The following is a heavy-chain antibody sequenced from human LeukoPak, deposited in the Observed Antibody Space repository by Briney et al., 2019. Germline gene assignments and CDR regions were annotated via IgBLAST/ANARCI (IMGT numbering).Heavy chain of an antibody. CDR3: ARGYGSGSSDYYYGMDV. CDR1: GGSISTYY. J-gene: IGHJ6*02. D-gene: IGHD3-10*01. CDR2: VYYRGAS. Sequence: TSETLSLTCSISGGSISTYYWSWIRQPPGKGLEWIGYVYYRGASNYNPSLKSRLTISVDKSKNQFSLKLSSVTAADTAVYYCARGYGSGSSDYYYGMDVWGHGATVTVSS. V-gene: IGHV4-59*01.